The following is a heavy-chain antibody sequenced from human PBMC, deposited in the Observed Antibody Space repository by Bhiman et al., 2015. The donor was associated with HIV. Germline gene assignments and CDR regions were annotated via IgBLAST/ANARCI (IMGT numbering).Heavy chain of an antibody. CDR3: ARDSGSYSHFDY. V-gene: IGHV3-48*01. Sequence: EVQLLQSGGGLVRPGGSLRLSCVGSGFSFSDYWMSWIRQAPGKGLEWVSYISSSSSTIYYADSVKGRFTISRDKAKNSLYLQMNSLRAEDTAVYYCARDSGSYSHFDYWGQGTLVTVSS. CDR1: GFSFSDYW. D-gene: IGHD1-26*01. CDR2: ISSSSSTI. J-gene: IGHJ4*02.